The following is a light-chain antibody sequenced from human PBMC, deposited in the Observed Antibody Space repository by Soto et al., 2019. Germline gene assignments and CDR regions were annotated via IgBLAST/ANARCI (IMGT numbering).Light chain of an antibody. J-gene: IGKJ2*01. Sequence: EIVLTQSPATLSLSPGERATLSCRASQSVSRYLAWYQQKPGQAPRLLIYDASNRATGIPARFSGSGSGTDFTLTISSLEPEDFAVYYCQQRSNWRRTFGQGTKLEIK. CDR2: DAS. CDR3: QQRSNWRRT. V-gene: IGKV3-11*01. CDR1: QSVSRY.